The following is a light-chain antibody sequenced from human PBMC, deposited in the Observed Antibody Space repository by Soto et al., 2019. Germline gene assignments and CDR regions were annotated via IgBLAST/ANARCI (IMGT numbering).Light chain of an antibody. J-gene: IGKJ1*01. CDR3: QKYNIAPWT. CDR2: AAS. CDR1: QAISNY. V-gene: IGKV1-27*01. Sequence: DIHTTHTPSSLSAYLGYRCTIRCRASQAISNYLAWYQQKPGKVPKLLIYAASTLQSGVPSRFSGSGSGTDFTLTISSLQPEDVATYYCQKYNIAPWTFGQGTKVDNK.